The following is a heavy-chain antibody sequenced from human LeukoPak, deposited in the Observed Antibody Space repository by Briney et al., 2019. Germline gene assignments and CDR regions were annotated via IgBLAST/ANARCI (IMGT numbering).Heavy chain of an antibody. CDR3: AREATSSSGWYIDY. J-gene: IGHJ4*02. V-gene: IGHV3-23*01. CDR1: GFTFTRYA. CDR2: VSDPGDNT. D-gene: IGHD6-25*01. Sequence: GGPLRLSCAASGFTFTRYAMKWVRQAPGKGLEWVSTVSDPGDNTYYADSVKGRFTISRDNSKNTVYLQMNSLRAGDTAVYYCAREATSSSGWYIDYWGQGTLVTVSS.